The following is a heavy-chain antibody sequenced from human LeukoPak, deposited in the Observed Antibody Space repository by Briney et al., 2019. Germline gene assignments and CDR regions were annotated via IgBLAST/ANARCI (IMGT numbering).Heavy chain of an antibody. CDR2: IRSKANSYAT. CDR1: GFTFSGSA. CDR3: TRPATDGYRLDAFDT. D-gene: IGHD5-24*01. V-gene: IGHV3-73*01. J-gene: IGHJ3*02. Sequence: GGSLRLSCAASGFTFSGSAMHWVRQASGKGLEWVGRIRSKANSYATAYAASVKGRFTISRDDSKNTAYLQMNSLKTEDTAVYYCTRPATDGYRLDAFDTWGQGTMVTVSS.